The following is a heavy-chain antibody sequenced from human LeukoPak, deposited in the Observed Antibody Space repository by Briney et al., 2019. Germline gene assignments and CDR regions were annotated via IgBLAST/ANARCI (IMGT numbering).Heavy chain of an antibody. CDR3: MVSGRPHYYFDY. J-gene: IGHJ4*02. D-gene: IGHD6-19*01. CDR2: INSDGSST. CDR1: GFTFSSYW. Sequence: GGSLRLSCAASGFTFSSYWMHWVRQAPGKGLVWVSRINSDGSSTSYADSVKGRFTISRDNAKNTLYLQMNSLRAEDTAVYYCMVSGRPHYYFDYWGQGTLVTVS. V-gene: IGHV3-74*01.